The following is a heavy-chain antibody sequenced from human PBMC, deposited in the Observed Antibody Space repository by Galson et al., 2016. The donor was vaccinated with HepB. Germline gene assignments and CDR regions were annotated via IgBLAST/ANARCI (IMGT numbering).Heavy chain of an antibody. CDR1: GFTFGNFA. CDR3: ARDPVRSGRHGRYYYGMDV. V-gene: IGHV3-30-3*01. Sequence: SLRLSCAGSGFTFGNFALHWVRQAPGKGLEWLTVISHDGNEQYYANYAEGRFTVSRDNAKNTLYLQMNSLRPEDTAVYYCARDPVRSGRHGRYYYGMDVWGQGTTVTVSS. J-gene: IGHJ6*02. D-gene: IGHD6-19*01. CDR2: ISHDGNEQ.